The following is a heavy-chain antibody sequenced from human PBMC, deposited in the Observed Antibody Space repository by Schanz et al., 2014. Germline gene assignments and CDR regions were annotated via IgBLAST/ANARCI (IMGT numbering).Heavy chain of an antibody. J-gene: IGHJ5*02. CDR1: EFTFSSYK. Sequence: EVQLVESGGGLVKPGESLRLSCSASEFTFSSYKMNWVRQAPGKGLEWVSSISSSGSYIHYADSVKGRFTISRDNSKNTLYLQMNSLRAEDTAVYYCARDLEGYDGGGGGFDPWGQGTLVTVSS. CDR2: ISSSGSYI. D-gene: IGHD2-21*01. V-gene: IGHV3-21*01. CDR3: ARDLEGYDGGGGGFDP.